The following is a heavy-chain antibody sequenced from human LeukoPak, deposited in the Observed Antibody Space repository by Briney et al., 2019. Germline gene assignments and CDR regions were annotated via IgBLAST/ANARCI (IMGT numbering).Heavy chain of an antibody. Sequence: NPSETLSLTSAVYGGSFSGYYWSWIRQPPGKGLEWIGEINHSGSTNYNPSLKSRVTISVDTSKNQFSLKLSSVTAADTAVYYCARGWGPYGGHYFDYWGQGTLVTVSS. CDR2: INHSGST. CDR1: GGSFSGYY. J-gene: IGHJ4*02. CDR3: ARGWGPYGGHYFDY. V-gene: IGHV4-34*01. D-gene: IGHD4-23*01.